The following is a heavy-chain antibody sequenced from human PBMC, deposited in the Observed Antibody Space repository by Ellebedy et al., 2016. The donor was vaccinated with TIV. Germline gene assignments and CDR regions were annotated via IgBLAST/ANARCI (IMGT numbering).Heavy chain of an antibody. V-gene: IGHV7-4-1*02. CDR1: GYTFTRYG. CDR3: AREVEDAFDI. CDR2: INTNSGKP. J-gene: IGHJ3*02. Sequence: AASVKVSCKASGYTFTRYGVNWVRQAPGQGLEWMGWINTNSGKPTYAQDFRGRFVFSLDTSVSTAYLQISSLKAEDTAVFYCAREVEDAFDIWGQGTMVTVSS.